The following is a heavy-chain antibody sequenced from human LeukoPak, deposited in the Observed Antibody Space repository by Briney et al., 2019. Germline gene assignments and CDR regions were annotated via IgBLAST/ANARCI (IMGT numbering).Heavy chain of an antibody. CDR1: GFTFNSYC. Sequence: GESLRLSCAASGFTFNSYCMHWLRQAPGKGLVLVSRINSDGSSTTYADSVKGRFTISRDNAKNTLYLQMNSLRAEDTAVYYCARGRYYTMDVWGQGTTVTVSS. J-gene: IGHJ6*02. V-gene: IGHV3-74*01. CDR2: INSDGSST. CDR3: ARGRYYTMDV.